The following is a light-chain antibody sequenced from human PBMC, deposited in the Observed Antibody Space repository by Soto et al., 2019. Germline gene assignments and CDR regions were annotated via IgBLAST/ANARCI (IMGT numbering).Light chain of an antibody. V-gene: IGKV3-15*01. J-gene: IGKJ1*01. CDR3: EHYNSWPRTWT. CDR1: QSVSIN. Sequence: EIVMTQSPATLSVSPPERATLSSRASQSVSINLAWYQQKPVQAPRHLIYGASTRATGIAARFSGSGSGGEFTLTIRSLESEDFAVYHCEHYNSWPRTWTFRQGTKVDIK. CDR2: GAS.